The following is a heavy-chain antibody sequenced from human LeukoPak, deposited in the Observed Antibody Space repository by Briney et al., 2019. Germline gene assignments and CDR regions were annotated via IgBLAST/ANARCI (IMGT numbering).Heavy chain of an antibody. D-gene: IGHD6-19*01. CDR3: ASGPLDGWYYFDY. CDR2: IYPGDPDT. J-gene: IGHJ4*02. Sequence: GESLKISCKGSGYSFTSYWIGWVRPMPGKGLEWMGIIYPGDPDTRYSPSFQGQVTISADKSISTAYLQWSSLKASDTAMYYCASGPLDGWYYFDYWGQGTLVTVSS. V-gene: IGHV5-51*01. CDR1: GYSFTSYW.